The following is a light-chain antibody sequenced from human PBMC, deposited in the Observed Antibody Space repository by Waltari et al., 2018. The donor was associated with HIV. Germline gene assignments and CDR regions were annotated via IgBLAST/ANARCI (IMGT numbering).Light chain of an antibody. J-gene: IGLJ2*01. V-gene: IGLV2-14*01. CDR2: EVS. CDR1: SRDVGGYTH. Sequence: QSALTQPASVSGSPGPSRTLPSTGTSRDVGGYTHVSWYPPPPGKAPKLIISEVSNRPSGVSYRFSGSKSGNTASLTISGLQAEDEADYFCSSYAMTTTVLFGGGTKLTVL. CDR3: SSYAMTTTVL.